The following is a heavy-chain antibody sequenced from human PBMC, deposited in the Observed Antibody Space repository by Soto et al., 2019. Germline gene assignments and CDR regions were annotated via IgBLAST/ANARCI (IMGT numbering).Heavy chain of an antibody. V-gene: IGHV4-39*01. CDR3: AKPWRWKQSVMDV. D-gene: IGHD2-15*01. J-gene: IGHJ6*02. CDR2: IYYSGST. Sequence: SETVSLTCTVSVVSISSSSYYWGWIRQPPGKGLEWIGSIYYSGSTYYNPSLKSRVTISVDTSKNQFSLKLSSVTAADTAVYYCAKPWRWKQSVMDVWGQGTTVTVSS. CDR1: VVSISSSSYY.